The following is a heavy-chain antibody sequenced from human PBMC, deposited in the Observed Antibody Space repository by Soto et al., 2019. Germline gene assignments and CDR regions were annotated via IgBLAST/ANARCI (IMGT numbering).Heavy chain of an antibody. CDR3: ARLIDPINGDYYYYYYGMDV. Sequence: SETLSLTCTVSGGSISSSYWVWIRQPPGKGLEWIGSIYYSGSTYYNPSLKSRVTISVDTSKNQFSLKLSPVTAADTAVYYCARLIDPINGDYYYYYYGMDVWGQGTTVTVSS. D-gene: IGHD4-17*01. CDR2: IYYSGST. J-gene: IGHJ6*02. V-gene: IGHV4-39*01. CDR1: GGSISSSY.